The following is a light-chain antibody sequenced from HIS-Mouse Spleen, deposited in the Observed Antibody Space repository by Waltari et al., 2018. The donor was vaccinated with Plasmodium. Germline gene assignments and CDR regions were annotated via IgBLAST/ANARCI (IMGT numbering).Light chain of an antibody. V-gene: IGLV3-10*01. CDR3: YSTDSSGNHRV. J-gene: IGLJ3*02. CDR2: EDS. Sequence: SYELTQPPSVSVSPGQTARITCSEDEFPQTYTSLYQQKSGQAPVLVIYEDSKRPSGIPERFSGSSSGTMATLTISGAQVEDEADYYCYSTDSSGNHRVFGGGTKLTVL. CDR1: EFPQTY.